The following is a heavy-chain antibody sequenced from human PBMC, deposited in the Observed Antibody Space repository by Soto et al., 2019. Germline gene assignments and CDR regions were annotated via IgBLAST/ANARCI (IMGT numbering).Heavy chain of an antibody. Sequence: SETLSLTCTVSGGSISSGDYYWSWIRQPPGKGLEWIGYIYYSGSTYYNPSLKSRVTISVDTSKNQFSLKLSSVTAADTAVYYCARSEIVLMVYAPAWFDPWGQGTLVTVSS. J-gene: IGHJ5*02. D-gene: IGHD2-8*01. CDR2: IYYSGST. CDR3: ARSEIVLMVYAPAWFDP. V-gene: IGHV4-30-4*01. CDR1: GGSISSGDYY.